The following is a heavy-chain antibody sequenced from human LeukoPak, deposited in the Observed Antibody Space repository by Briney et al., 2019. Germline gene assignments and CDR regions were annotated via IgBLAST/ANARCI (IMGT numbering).Heavy chain of an antibody. CDR3: AKAPGFLEWLLFFY. J-gene: IGHJ4*02. CDR1: GFSFSSTW. V-gene: IGHV3-23*01. Sequence: PGGFLRLSCAASGFSFSSTWMTWVRQAPGKGLEWVSAISGSGGSTYYADSVKGRFTISRDNSKNTLYLQMNSLRAEDTAVYYCAKAPGFLEWLLFFYWGQGTLVTVSS. D-gene: IGHD3-3*01. CDR2: ISGSGGST.